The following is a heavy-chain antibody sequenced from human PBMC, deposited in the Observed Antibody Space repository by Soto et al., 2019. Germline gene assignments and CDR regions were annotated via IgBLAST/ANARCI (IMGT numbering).Heavy chain of an antibody. D-gene: IGHD3-3*01. V-gene: IGHV4-30-4*01. J-gene: IGHJ5*02. CDR2: IYYSGST. CDR1: GGSISSGDYY. CDR3: ARVVRFLEWLSPWFDP. Sequence: PSETLSLTCTVSGGSISSGDYYWSWIRQPPGKGLEWIGYIYYSGSTYYNPSLKSRVTISVDTSKNQFSLKLSSVTAADTAVYCCARVVRFLEWLSPWFDPWGQGTLVTVSS.